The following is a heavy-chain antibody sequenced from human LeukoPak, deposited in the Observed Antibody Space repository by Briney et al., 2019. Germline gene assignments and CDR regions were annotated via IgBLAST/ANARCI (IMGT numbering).Heavy chain of an antibody. CDR1: GFTFSSYW. J-gene: IGHJ4*02. CDR3: AGTDHRGGYNSGYYFDY. Sequence: GGSLRLSCAASGFTFSSYWMSWVRQAPGKGLEWVANIKQDGSEKYYVDSVKGRFTISRDNAKNSLYLQMNSLRAEDTAVYYCAGTDHRGGYNSGYYFDYWGQGTLVTVSS. V-gene: IGHV3-7*01. CDR2: IKQDGSEK. D-gene: IGHD5-24*01.